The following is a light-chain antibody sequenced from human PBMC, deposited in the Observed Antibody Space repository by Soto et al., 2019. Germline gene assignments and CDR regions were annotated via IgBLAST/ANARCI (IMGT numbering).Light chain of an antibody. CDR3: CSHTTNYTYV. Sequence: QSALTQPASLSGSPGQSITIPCTGTHSDIGTYNHVSWYQQHPGKAPQIIIFXXXXXNIGXTPTLSRPTYGNPASLTISGLPAEHEADYYCCSHTTNYTYVLGTGNKVTVL. V-gene: IGLV2-14*03. J-gene: IGLJ1*01. CDR1: HSDIGTYNH. CDR2: XXX.